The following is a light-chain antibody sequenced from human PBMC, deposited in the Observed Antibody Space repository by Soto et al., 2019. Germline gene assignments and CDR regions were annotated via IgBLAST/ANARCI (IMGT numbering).Light chain of an antibody. CDR3: QQYHTWPVT. V-gene: IGKV3-15*01. J-gene: IGKJ4*01. CDR2: GAS. Sequence: EIVLTQSPGTLSLSPGERATLSCRASQSVSSSYLAWYQQKPGQAPRLLISGASTGATGIPARFSGSGSGTEFTLTINSLQSEDSAVYYCQQYHTWPVTFGGGTKVDTK. CDR1: QSVSSSY.